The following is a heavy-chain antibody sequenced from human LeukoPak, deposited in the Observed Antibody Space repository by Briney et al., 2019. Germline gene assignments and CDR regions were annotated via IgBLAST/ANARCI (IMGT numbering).Heavy chain of an antibody. Sequence: ASVKVSCKASGYTFTNYAMHWVRQAPGQRLEWMGWINAGSGNTKYSQKFQGRVTITRDTSASTAYMELRSLRSDDTAVYYCARDPTHHIYGWFDPWGQGTLVTVSS. J-gene: IGHJ5*02. D-gene: IGHD2-21*01. CDR3: ARDPTHHIYGWFDP. CDR2: INAGSGNT. CDR1: GYTFTNYA. V-gene: IGHV1-3*01.